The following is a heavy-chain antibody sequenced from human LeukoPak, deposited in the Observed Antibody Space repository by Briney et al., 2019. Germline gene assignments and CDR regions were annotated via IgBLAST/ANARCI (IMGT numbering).Heavy chain of an antibody. CDR3: ARGLTIWFGESDDAFDI. CDR1: GGSFSGYY. D-gene: IGHD3-10*01. J-gene: IGHJ3*02. V-gene: IGHV4-34*01. Sequence: SSETLSLTCAVYGGSFSGYYWSWIRQPPGKGLEWIGEINHSGSTNYNPSLKSRVTISVDTSKNQFSLKLSSVTAADTAVYYCARGLTIWFGESDDAFDIWGQGTMVTVSS. CDR2: INHSGST.